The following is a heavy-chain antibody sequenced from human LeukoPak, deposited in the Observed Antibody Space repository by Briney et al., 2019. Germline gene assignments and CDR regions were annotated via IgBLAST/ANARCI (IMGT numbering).Heavy chain of an antibody. V-gene: IGHV4-59*08. D-gene: IGHD3-9*01. J-gene: IGHJ3*02. Sequence: PSETLSLTCTVSGGSISSYYWSWIRQPPGKGLEWIGYIYYSGSTNYNPSLKSRVTISVDTSKNQFSLKLSSVTAADTAVYYCARATNYDILTGYYPDAFDIWGQGTMVTVSS. CDR1: GGSISSYY. CDR2: IYYSGST. CDR3: ARATNYDILTGYYPDAFDI.